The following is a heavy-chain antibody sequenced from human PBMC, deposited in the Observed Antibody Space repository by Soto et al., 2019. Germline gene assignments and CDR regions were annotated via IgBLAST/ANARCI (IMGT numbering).Heavy chain of an antibody. D-gene: IGHD5-18*01. CDR1: GYTFTSYY. CDR3: ARSILDTAMAVLYYYGMDV. CDR2: INPSGGST. J-gene: IGHJ6*02. Sequence: GASVKVSCKASGYTFTSYYMHWVRQAPGQGLEWMGIINPSGGSTSYAQKFQGRVTMTRDTSTSTVYMELSSPRSEDTAVYYCARSILDTAMAVLYYYGMDVWGQGTTVTVSS. V-gene: IGHV1-46*01.